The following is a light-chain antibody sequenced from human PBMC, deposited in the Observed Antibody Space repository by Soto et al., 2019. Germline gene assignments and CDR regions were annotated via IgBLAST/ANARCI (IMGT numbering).Light chain of an antibody. Sequence: AIQMTQSPSSLSASVGDRVTITCWASQGIGTELGWYQQRPGKAPKLLIYGTSTLQDGVPSRFSGSGSDTDFTLSTSSLHPEVFATYYCLRDYTYPRTFDQGTKVEIK. V-gene: IGKV1-6*01. CDR3: LRDYTYPRT. CDR1: QGIGTE. CDR2: GTS. J-gene: IGKJ1*01.